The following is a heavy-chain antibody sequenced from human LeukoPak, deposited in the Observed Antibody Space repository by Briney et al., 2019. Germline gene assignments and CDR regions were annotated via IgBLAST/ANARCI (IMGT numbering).Heavy chain of an antibody. D-gene: IGHD5-18*01. J-gene: IGHJ4*02. CDR1: GFTFSSYG. CDR3: AKDDHGYSYGLDY. Sequence: GGSLRLSCAASGFTFSSYGMHWVRQAPGKGLEWVAVISYDGSNKYYADSVKGRFTISRDNSKNTLYLQMNSLRAEDTAVYYCAKDDHGYSYGLDYWGQGTLVTVSS. CDR2: ISYDGSNK. V-gene: IGHV3-30*18.